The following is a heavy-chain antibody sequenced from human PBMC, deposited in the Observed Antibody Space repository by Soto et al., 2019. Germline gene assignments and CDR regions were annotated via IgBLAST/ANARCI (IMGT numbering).Heavy chain of an antibody. D-gene: IGHD6-19*01. J-gene: IGHJ4*02. V-gene: IGHV1-3*04. CDR1: GYTFTSYA. Sequence: ASVKVSCKASGYTFTSYAIHWVRQAPGQRLEWMGWINTGNGNTKYSQKFQGRVTITRDTSASTAYMELSSLRSEDTAVYYCARVQYSSGSEVFDYWGQGTLVTVSS. CDR2: INTGNGNT. CDR3: ARVQYSSGSEVFDY.